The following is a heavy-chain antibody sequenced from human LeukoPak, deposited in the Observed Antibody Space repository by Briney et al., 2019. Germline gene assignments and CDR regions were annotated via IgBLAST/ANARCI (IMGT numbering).Heavy chain of an antibody. V-gene: IGHV3-15*01. CDR2: IYSKTDGGTT. J-gene: IGHJ4*02. CDR1: GVSFNNAW. Sequence: GGSLRLSCAVPGVSFNNAWVSWVRQAPGKGLEWVGRIYSKTDGGTTDYAAPVKGRFTISGDDSKTTLYLQMNRLKTEDTAVYSCTAYSSGSFGYWGQGTLVTVSS. D-gene: IGHD3-22*01. CDR3: TAYSSGSFGY.